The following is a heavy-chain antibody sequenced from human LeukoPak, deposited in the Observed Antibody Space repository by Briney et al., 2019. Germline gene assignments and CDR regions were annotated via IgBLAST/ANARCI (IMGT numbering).Heavy chain of an antibody. CDR1: GGSISSRSYY. D-gene: IGHD3-10*02. CDR3: ARHPLKAYVSDWFDP. CDR2: IFYSGST. V-gene: IGHV4-39*01. Sequence: SETLSLTCTVSGGSISSRSYYWGWLRQPPGKGLEWIASIFYSGSTYHNPSLKSRVTISVDTSKSQFSLKLSSVTAADTAVYFCARHPLKAYVSDWFDPWSQGTLVTVSS. J-gene: IGHJ5*02.